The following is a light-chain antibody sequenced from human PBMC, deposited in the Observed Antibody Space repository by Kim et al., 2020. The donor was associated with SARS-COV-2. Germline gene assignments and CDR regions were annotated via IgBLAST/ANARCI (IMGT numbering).Light chain of an antibody. Sequence: QTATLAGTGNTNSVGNQGAAWLQQHQGHPPKLLSYRNNNRPSGISERFSASRSGDTASLTITGLQPEDETDYYCSAWDSSLNAWVFGGGTQLTVL. CDR2: RNN. CDR3: SAWDSSLNAWV. CDR1: TNSVGNQG. V-gene: IGLV10-54*04. J-gene: IGLJ3*02.